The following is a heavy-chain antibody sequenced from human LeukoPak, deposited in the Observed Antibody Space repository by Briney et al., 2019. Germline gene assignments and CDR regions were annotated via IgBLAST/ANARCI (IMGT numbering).Heavy chain of an antibody. CDR2: ISYDGSNK. Sequence: GGSLRLSCAASGFTFSSYAMHWVRQAPGKGLEWVAVISYDGSNKYYADSVKGRFTISRDNSKNTLYLQMNSLRAEDTAVYYCARDRVVVPAAPFDYWGQGTLVTVSS. D-gene: IGHD2-2*01. CDR1: GFTFSSYA. CDR3: ARDRVVVPAAPFDY. V-gene: IGHV3-30-3*01. J-gene: IGHJ4*02.